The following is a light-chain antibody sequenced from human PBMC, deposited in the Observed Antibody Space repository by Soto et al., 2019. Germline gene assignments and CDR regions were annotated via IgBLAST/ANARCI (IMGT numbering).Light chain of an antibody. CDR1: SSDVGGYNY. CDR2: DVT. J-gene: IGLJ2*01. V-gene: IGLV2-11*01. CDR3: CSYAGSYVLV. Sequence: QSALTQPRSVSGSPGLSVTISCTGTSSDVGGYNYVSWYQQHPGKAPKLIIYDVTKRPSGVPDRFSGSKSGNTASLTISGLQAEDESDYHCCSYAGSYVLVFGGGTKLTVL.